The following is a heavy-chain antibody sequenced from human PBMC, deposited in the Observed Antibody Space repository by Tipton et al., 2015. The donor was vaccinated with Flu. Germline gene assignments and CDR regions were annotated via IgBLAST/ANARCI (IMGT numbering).Heavy chain of an antibody. J-gene: IGHJ4*02. CDR1: EFMSGFTFSNAW. CDR3: ARGGLTRALDF. Sequence: SLRLSCAASEFMSGFTFSNAWLSWVRQAPGEGLEWLGRVKNKANSYATEFTASVKDRFTISRDDSKNAVYLQMNSLKAEDTAVYYCARGGLTRALDFWGQGTLVTVSS. D-gene: IGHD1-20*01. V-gene: IGHV3-72*01. CDR2: VKNKANSYAT.